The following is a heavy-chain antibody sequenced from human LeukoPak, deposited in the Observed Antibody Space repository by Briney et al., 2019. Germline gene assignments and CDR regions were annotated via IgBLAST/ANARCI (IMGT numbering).Heavy chain of an antibody. CDR3: ARGFPNYYDSSDH. J-gene: IGHJ4*02. Sequence: PSETLSLTCTVSGGSISSSSYYWGWIRQPPGKGLEWIGSIYYSGSTYYTPSLKSRVTISVDTSKNQFSLKLSSVTAADTAVYYCARGFPNYYDSSDHWGQGTLVTVFS. D-gene: IGHD3-22*01. CDR1: GGSISSSSYY. V-gene: IGHV4-39*01. CDR2: IYYSGST.